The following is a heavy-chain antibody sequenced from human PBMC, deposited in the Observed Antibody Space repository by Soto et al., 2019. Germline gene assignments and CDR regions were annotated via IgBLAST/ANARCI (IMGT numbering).Heavy chain of an antibody. Sequence: ASVKVSCKASGYTFTSYGISWVRQAPGQGLEWMGIINPSGGSTSYAQKFQGRVTMTRDTSTSTVYMELSSLRSEDTAVYYCARGYCSSTSCPGPYYFDYWGQGTLVTVSS. CDR3: ARGYCSSTSCPGPYYFDY. CDR1: GYTFTSYG. CDR2: INPSGGST. V-gene: IGHV1-46*03. J-gene: IGHJ4*02. D-gene: IGHD2-2*01.